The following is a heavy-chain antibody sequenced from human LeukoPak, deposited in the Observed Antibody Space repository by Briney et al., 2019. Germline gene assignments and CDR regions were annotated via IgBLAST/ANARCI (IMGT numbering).Heavy chain of an antibody. CDR1: RFAFSSYW. V-gene: IGHV3-7*03. J-gene: IGHJ2*01. Sequence: GGSLRLSCAAPRFAFSSYWMSWVRQTPGKGLEWVANIKQDGSEKYYVDSVKGRFTISRDNAKNSLYLQMSSLRAEDTAVYFCARDQRYSSGYFLVWYFDLWGRGTLVTVSS. CDR3: ARDQRYSSGYFLVWYFDL. D-gene: IGHD6-19*01. CDR2: IKQDGSEK.